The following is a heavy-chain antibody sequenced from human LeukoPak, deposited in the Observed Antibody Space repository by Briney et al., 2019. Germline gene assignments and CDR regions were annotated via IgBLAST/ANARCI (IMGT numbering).Heavy chain of an antibody. CDR3: ARGRRLSFDY. D-gene: IGHD3-16*02. CDR1: GGSISSGGYY. J-gene: IGHJ4*02. Sequence: PSETLSLTCTVSGGSISSGGYYWSWIRQHPGKGLEWIGYIYYSGSTYYNPSLKSRVTISVDTSKNQFSLKLSSVTAADTAVYYCARGRRLSFDYWGQGTLVTVSS. CDR2: IYYSGST. V-gene: IGHV4-31*03.